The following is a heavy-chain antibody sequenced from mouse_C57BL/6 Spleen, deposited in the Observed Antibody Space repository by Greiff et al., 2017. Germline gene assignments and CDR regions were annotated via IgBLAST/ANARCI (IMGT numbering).Heavy chain of an antibody. D-gene: IGHD1-1*01. CDR2: IHPNSGST. Sequence: QVQLQQPGAELVKPGASVKLSCKASGYTFTSYWMHWVKQRPGQGLEWIGMIHPNSGSTNYNEKFKSKATLTVDKSSSTAYMQLSSLTAEDSAVYYCAREEDYYGSTPFAYWGQGTLVTVSA. CDR3: AREEDYYGSTPFAY. CDR1: GYTFTSYW. V-gene: IGHV1-64*01. J-gene: IGHJ3*01.